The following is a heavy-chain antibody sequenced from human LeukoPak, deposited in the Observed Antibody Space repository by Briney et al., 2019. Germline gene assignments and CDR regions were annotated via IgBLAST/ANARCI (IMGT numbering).Heavy chain of an antibody. Sequence: GGSLRLSCAASGFSFSTYYVNWVRQAPGKGLEWVSCISSSTYIFYADSVRGRFAISRDNAKNSLYLQMNSLRADDTAVYFCVRENHGSFDYWGQGSLVTVSS. CDR3: VRENHGSFDY. V-gene: IGHV3-69-1*01. CDR2: ISSSTYI. D-gene: IGHD1-14*01. J-gene: IGHJ4*02. CDR1: GFSFSTYY.